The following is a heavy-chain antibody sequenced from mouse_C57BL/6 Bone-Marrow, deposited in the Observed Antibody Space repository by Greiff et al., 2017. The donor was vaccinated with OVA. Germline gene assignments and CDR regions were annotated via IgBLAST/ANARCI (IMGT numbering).Heavy chain of an antibody. V-gene: IGHV1-81*01. CDR1: GYTFTSYG. CDR2: IYPRSGNT. J-gene: IGHJ2*01. CDR3: ARWGFHFDY. Sequence: LVESGAELARPGASVKLSCKASGYTFTSYGISWVKQRTGQGLEWIGEIYPRSGNTYYNEKFKGKATLTADKSSSTAYMELRSLTSEDSAVYFCARWGFHFDYWGQGTTLTVSS.